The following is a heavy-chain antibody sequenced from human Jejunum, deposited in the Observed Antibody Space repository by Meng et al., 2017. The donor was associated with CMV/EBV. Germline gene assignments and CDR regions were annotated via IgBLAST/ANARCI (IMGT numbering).Heavy chain of an antibody. CDR1: GFTFSIYA. V-gene: IGHV3-23*01. CDR2: IGGGGSDT. D-gene: IGHD1-14*01. Sequence: EVQLLGFGGNLVQAGGFLRLSCAASGFTFSIYAMNWVRQAPGKGLEWVSTIGGGGSDTYYADSVKGRFIVSRDNSKNTLYLQMNSLRADDTAVYYCAKAPTGSHFDSWGQGTLVTVSS. CDR3: AKAPTGSHFDS. J-gene: IGHJ4*02.